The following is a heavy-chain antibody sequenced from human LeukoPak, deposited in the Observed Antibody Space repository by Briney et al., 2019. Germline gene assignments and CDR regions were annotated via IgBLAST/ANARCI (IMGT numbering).Heavy chain of an antibody. V-gene: IGHV1-18*01. CDR2: ISAYNGNT. Sequence: ASVKVSCKASGYTFTSYGISWVRHAPGQGLEWMGWISAYNGNTNYAQKLQGRVTMTTDTSTSTAYMELRSLRSDDTAVYYCARDQWLGDAFDIWGQGTMVTVSS. CDR3: ARDQWLGDAFDI. D-gene: IGHD6-19*01. J-gene: IGHJ3*02. CDR1: GYTFTSYG.